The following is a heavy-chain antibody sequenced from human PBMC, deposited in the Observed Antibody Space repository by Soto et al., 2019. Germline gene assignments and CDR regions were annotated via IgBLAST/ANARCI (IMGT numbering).Heavy chain of an antibody. D-gene: IGHD6-19*01. J-gene: IGHJ4*02. V-gene: IGHV1-18*01. CDR1: GYTFTSYG. CDR3: ARSVAGPLPYFDY. Sequence: QVQLVQSGAEVKKPGASVKVSCKASGYTFTSYGISWVRQAPGQGLEWMGWISAYNGNTKYAQKLQGRVTMTPDTSTSTVYMELRSLRSDDTAVYYCARSVAGPLPYFDYWGQGTLVTVSS. CDR2: ISAYNGNT.